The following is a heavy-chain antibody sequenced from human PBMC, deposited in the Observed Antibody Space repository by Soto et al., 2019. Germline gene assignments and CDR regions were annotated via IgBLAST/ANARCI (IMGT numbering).Heavy chain of an antibody. CDR1: GGCVTIYDYY. CDR2: MHYSGGA. Sequence: PSGSLSLTCVVSGGCVTIYDYYWGWIRRPPGKGLEWIGTMHYSGGASYNPSLKSRVIISADTSKNQFSLRLSSVTAADTAVYYCARRTPLYASESSRFDPWGQGALVTGSS. CDR3: ARRTPLYASESSRFDP. V-gene: IGHV4-39*01. D-gene: IGHD3-10*01. J-gene: IGHJ5*02.